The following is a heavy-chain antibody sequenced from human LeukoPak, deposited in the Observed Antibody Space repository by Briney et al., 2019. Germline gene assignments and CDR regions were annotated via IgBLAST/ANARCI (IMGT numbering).Heavy chain of an antibody. D-gene: IGHD1-26*01. V-gene: IGHV1-46*01. Sequence: ASVNVSCKASGYTFTSYYMHWVRQAPGQGLEWMGIINPSGGSTSYAQKFQGRVTMTRDTSTSTVYMELSSLRSEDTAVYYCASLVGAKNSGDYWGQGTLVTVSS. CDR2: INPSGGST. CDR3: ASLVGAKNSGDY. CDR1: GYTFTSYY. J-gene: IGHJ4*02.